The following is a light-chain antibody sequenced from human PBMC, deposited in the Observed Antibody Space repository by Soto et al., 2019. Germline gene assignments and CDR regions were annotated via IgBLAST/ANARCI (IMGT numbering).Light chain of an antibody. J-gene: IGKJ2*01. CDR1: QSVFTN. CDR2: GVS. CDR3: QQYNNWPYT. Sequence: EIVMTQSPATLSVSPGERVTLSCRASQSVFTNLAWSQHKPGQAPRLLISGVSTRATGIPARFSGSGSGTEFTLTISSLQSEDFAVYYCQQYNNWPYTFGQGTKVEIK. V-gene: IGKV3-15*01.